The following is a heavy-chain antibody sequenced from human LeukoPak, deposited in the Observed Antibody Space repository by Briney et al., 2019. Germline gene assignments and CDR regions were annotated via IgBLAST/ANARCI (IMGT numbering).Heavy chain of an antibody. V-gene: IGHV4-4*07. CDR2: IYTSGST. CDR1: GGSISSYY. CDR3: AGVVPAAISYYYYGMDV. J-gene: IGHJ6*02. D-gene: IGHD2-2*02. Sequence: SETLSLTCTVSGGSISSYYWSWVRQPAGKGLEWIGRIYTSGSTNYNPSLKSRVTMSVDTSKNQFSLKLSSVTAADTAVYYCAGVVPAAISYYYYGMDVWGQGTTVTVSS.